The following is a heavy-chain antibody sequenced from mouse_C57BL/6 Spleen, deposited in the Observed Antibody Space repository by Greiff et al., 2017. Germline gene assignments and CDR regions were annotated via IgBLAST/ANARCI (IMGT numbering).Heavy chain of an antibody. CDR1: GYTFTSYT. D-gene: IGHD1-1*01. V-gene: IGHV1-4*01. CDR2: INPSSGYT. CDR3: ASRSSYVGEYFDG. Sequence: VQLQQSGAELARPGASVKMSCKASGYTFTSYTMHWVKQRPGQGLEWIGDINPSSGYTKYNQKFKDKATLTADKSSSTAYMQLSSLTSEDSAVYYCASRSSYVGEYFDGWGTGTTVTVAS. J-gene: IGHJ1*03.